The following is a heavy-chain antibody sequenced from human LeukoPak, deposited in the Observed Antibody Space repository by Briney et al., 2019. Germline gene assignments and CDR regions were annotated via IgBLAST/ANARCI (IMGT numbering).Heavy chain of an antibody. CDR1: GYTFTGYY. CDR3: AKSRGSSIDAFDI. D-gene: IGHD2-15*01. J-gene: IGHJ3*02. CDR2: INPNSGGT. V-gene: IGHV1-2*02. Sequence: ASVKVSCKASGYTFTGYYMHWVRQAPGQGLEWMGWINPNSGGTNYAQKFQGRVTMTRDTSISTAYMELSSLRAEDTAVYYCAKSRGSSIDAFDIWGQGTMVTVSS.